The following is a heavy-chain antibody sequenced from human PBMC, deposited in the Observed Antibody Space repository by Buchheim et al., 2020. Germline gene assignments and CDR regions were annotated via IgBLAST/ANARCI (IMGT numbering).Heavy chain of an antibody. J-gene: IGHJ4*02. Sequence: EVQLLESGGGLVQPGGSLRLSCAASGFTFSSYAMSWVRQAPGKGLEWVSAISGSGGSTYYADSVTGRFTISRDTSKNTLYLQMNSLGAEDTAVYYCAKEDAPRGQGTENSSGWYFSPFDFWGRGTL. CDR1: GFTFSSYA. CDR3: AKEDAPRGQGTENSSGWYFSPFDF. CDR2: ISGSGGST. D-gene: IGHD6-19*01. V-gene: IGHV3-23*01.